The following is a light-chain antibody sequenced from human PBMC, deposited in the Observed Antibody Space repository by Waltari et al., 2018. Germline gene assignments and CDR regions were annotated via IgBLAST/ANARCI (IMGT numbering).Light chain of an antibody. CDR1: SSNIGNNY. V-gene: IGLV1-51*02. CDR2: ENT. Sequence: QSVLTQLPSVSAAPGQRVTISCSGGSSNIGNNYVSWYRQFPGTAPKLLIYENTGRPSGIPGRFAGSKSGTSATLDITGLQAGDEADYYCGTWDSSLSGAVFGGGTHLTVL. CDR3: GTWDSSLSGAV. J-gene: IGLJ7*01.